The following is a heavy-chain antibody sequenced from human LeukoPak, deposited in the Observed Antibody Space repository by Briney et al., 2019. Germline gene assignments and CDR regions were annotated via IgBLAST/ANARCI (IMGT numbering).Heavy chain of an antibody. CDR3: ARGHDSSSYLFY. J-gene: IGHJ4*02. D-gene: IGHD3-22*01. Sequence: ASVKVSCKASGFSFTTVGITWVRQAPGQGLEWMGWISTYSGNTNYARKFQGRVTMTTETSTTTAYMELRGLRSDDTAVYYCARGHDSSSYLFYWGQGTLVTVSS. CDR2: ISTYSGNT. V-gene: IGHV1-18*01. CDR1: GFSFTTVG.